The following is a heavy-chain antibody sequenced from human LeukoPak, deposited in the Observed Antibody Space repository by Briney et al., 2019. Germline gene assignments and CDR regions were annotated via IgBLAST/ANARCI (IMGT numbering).Heavy chain of an antibody. Sequence: GMSLRLSCAASGVTLSPYGMHWVRQAPGKGLEWVAVISYEGGTQHYADSVKGRYIISRDNPRNTLYLQMNNLRTEDTAVYYCAKEGTPQVSTWYDLWGQGTQVSVSS. CDR1: GVTLSPYG. J-gene: IGHJ5*02. CDR3: AKEGTPQVSTWYDL. V-gene: IGHV3-30*18. D-gene: IGHD3-10*01. CDR2: ISYEGGTQ.